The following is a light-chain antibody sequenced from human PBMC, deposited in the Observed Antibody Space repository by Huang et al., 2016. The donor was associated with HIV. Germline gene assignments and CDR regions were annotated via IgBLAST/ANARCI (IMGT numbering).Light chain of an antibody. V-gene: IGKV3-11*01. CDR2: DAY. CDR1: HRVRSY. J-gene: IGKJ5*01. Sequence: EIVLTQSPATLSLSPGERATLSCRASHRVRSYLDWYQQKPGQAPRLLIYDAYNRATGIPARFSCSVSGTDFTLTISSLEPEDVAVYYCQQRSNWPPAFGQGTRLEIK. CDR3: QQRSNWPPA.